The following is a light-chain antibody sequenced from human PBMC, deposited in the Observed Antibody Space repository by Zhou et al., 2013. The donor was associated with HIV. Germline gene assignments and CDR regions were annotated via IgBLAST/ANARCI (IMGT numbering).Light chain of an antibody. Sequence: DFQMTQSPSTLSASVGDRVTITCRASQHISDSLAWYQQKLGKAPKLLIYKASNLDTGVPSRFSGSGSGTEFTLTISGLQPDDFATYYCQQYNSHWTFGQGTKVELK. CDR3: QQYNSHWT. J-gene: IGKJ1*01. V-gene: IGKV1-5*03. CDR1: QHISDS. CDR2: KAS.